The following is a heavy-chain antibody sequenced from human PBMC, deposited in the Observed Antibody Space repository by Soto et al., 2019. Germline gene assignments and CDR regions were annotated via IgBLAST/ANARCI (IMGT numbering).Heavy chain of an antibody. J-gene: IGHJ5*02. CDR3: ARHHRFSSSSDWLDP. D-gene: IGHD6-6*01. Sequence: GESLKISCKASGYSFTTYWIAWVRQMPWKGLEWVGIIYPGDSDTRYSPSFQGQVTISADKSITTAYTQWSSLKASDTAMYYCARHHRFSSSSDWLDPWGQGTMVTLSS. CDR2: IYPGDSDT. V-gene: IGHV5-51*01. CDR1: GYSFTTYW.